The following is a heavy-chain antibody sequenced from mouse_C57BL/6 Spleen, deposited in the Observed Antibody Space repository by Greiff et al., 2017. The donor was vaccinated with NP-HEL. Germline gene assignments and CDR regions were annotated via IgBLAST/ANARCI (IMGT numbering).Heavy chain of an antibody. D-gene: IGHD4-1*01. Sequence: EVKLQESGGDLVKPGGSLKLSCAASGFTFSSYGMSWVRQTPDKRLEWVATISSGGSYTYYPDSVKGRFTISRDNAKNTLYLQMSSLKSEDTAMYYCARRRTGVYFDYWGQGTTLTVSS. CDR2: ISSGGSYT. V-gene: IGHV5-6*02. J-gene: IGHJ2*01. CDR3: ARRRTGVYFDY. CDR1: GFTFSSYG.